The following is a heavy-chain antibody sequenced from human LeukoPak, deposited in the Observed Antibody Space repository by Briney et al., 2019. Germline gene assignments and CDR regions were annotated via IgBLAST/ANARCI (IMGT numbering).Heavy chain of an antibody. Sequence: GASVNVSCKASGYTFTSYYMHWVRQAPGQGLEWIGIINPSGGSSNYAQKFQGRVTMTRDTSTSTVYMELSSLRSEDTAVYYCARSSSPPFEYWGQGTLVTVSS. J-gene: IGHJ4*02. CDR1: GYTFTSYY. CDR2: INPSGGSS. V-gene: IGHV1-46*01. CDR3: ARSSSPPFEY. D-gene: IGHD6-6*01.